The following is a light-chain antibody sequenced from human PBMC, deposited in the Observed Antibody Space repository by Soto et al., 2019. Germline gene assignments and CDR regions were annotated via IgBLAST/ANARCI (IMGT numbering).Light chain of an antibody. Sequence: EIVMTQSPLSLPVTPGEPASISCRSSQSLLHSSGYNSLDWYLQKPGQSPQLLIYLGSNRASGVPDRFSGSGSGTDFTLKISRVEAEDVGVYYCMQALQTPWTFGQGTKVDIK. V-gene: IGKV2-28*01. CDR3: MQALQTPWT. CDR1: QSLLHSSGYNS. J-gene: IGKJ1*01. CDR2: LGS.